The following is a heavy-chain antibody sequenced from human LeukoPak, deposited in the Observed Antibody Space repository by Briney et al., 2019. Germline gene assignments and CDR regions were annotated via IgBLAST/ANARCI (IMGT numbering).Heavy chain of an antibody. V-gene: IGHV4-59*01. D-gene: IGHD5-18*01. Sequence: SETLSLTCTVSGGSISSYYWSWIRQPPGRGLEGIRYIYYSGSTNYNPSLESRVTISVDTSKNQFSLKLSSVTAADTAVYYCARVGYSYGQFDYWGQGTLVTVSS. CDR2: IYYSGST. J-gene: IGHJ4*02. CDR3: ARVGYSYGQFDY. CDR1: GGSISSYY.